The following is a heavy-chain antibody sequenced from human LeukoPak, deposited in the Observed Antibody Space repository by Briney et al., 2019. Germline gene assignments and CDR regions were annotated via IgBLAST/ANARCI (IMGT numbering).Heavy chain of an antibody. V-gene: IGHV3-66*01. J-gene: IGHJ6*02. CDR2: IYSGGDT. D-gene: IGHD2-8*01. CDR3: ARERWSMGGYGMDV. CDR1: GFTVSSNY. Sequence: PGGSLRLSCEASGFTVSSNYMSWVRKAPGKGLEWVSVIYSGGDTYYADSVKGRISISRDNSKNTLYLQMHSLRGEDTAVYYCARERWSMGGYGMDVWGQGTTVTVSS.